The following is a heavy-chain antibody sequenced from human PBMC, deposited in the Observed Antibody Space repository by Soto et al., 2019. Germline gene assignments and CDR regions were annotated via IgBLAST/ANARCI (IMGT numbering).Heavy chain of an antibody. CDR3: ARDLGRFNFGSAYFVD. J-gene: IGHJ4*02. CDR2: IWSDGSEK. Sequence: GGSLRLSCTASGFPFSSYTMHWLRRAPGKGLEWVAVIWSDGSEKYYADSVKGRFSISRDNSKNTLYLHMDSLRAEDTAVYYCARDLGRFNFGSAYFVDWGQGTLVTVSS. V-gene: IGHV3-33*08. CDR1: GFPFSSYT. D-gene: IGHD3-10*01.